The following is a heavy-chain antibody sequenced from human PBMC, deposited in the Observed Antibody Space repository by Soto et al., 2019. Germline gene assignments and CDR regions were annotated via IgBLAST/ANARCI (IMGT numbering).Heavy chain of an antibody. CDR3: VRQGIGNLHGLVDV. D-gene: IGHD3-10*01. V-gene: IGHV4-59*08. J-gene: IGHJ6*02. CDR2: VYYDGGS. Sequence: QVQLQESGPGLVKPSETLSLTCTVSGGSIDGRNCAWIRQPPGKGLEWLGYVYYDGGSSYNPSVQSRLTLPMDTSKSQFSLQLRSVTAADTAVYYCVRQGIGNLHGLVDVWGRGTTVTVSS. CDR1: GGSIDGRN.